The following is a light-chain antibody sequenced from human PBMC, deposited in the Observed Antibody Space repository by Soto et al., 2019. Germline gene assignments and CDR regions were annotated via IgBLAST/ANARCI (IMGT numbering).Light chain of an antibody. J-gene: IGKJ4*01. CDR2: DAS. CDR1: QNISSY. V-gene: IGKV3-11*01. Sequence: DIVLKQSPATLSLSPGESATLSCRASQNISSYLAWYQQKPGQAPRLLIYDASNRATGIPARFSGSGSGTDFTLTVSSLEPEDFAVYYCQQRSNWPGTFGGGTKVEIK. CDR3: QQRSNWPGT.